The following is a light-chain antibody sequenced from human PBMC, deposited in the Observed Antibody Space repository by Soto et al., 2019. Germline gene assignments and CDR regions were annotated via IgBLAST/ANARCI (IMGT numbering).Light chain of an antibody. Sequence: QSALTQPASVSGSPGQSITISCTGTSSDVGGYNYVSWYQQHPGKAPKLMIYDVSNRPSGVSNRFSGSKSGNKASLTISGLQAEDEADYYCSSYTSSSTLLVFGARTKVTVL. V-gene: IGLV2-14*01. J-gene: IGLJ1*01. CDR3: SSYTSSSTLLV. CDR2: DVS. CDR1: SSDVGGYNY.